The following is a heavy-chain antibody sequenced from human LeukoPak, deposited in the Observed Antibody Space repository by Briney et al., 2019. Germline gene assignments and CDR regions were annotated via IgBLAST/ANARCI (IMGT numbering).Heavy chain of an antibody. J-gene: IGHJ4*02. CDR3: VRGKGY. V-gene: IGHV3-64D*06. Sequence: GGSLRLSCSVSGFTFSTYVMHWVRQAPGKGLEYVSAISSNGNNTYYAGSVKGRFTISRDNSKNTLYLQMSSLRADDTAVYSDVRGKGYWGQGTLVTVSS. CDR2: ISSNGNNT. CDR1: GFTFSTYV.